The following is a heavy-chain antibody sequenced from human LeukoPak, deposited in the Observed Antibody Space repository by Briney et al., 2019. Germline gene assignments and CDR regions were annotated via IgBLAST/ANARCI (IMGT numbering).Heavy chain of an antibody. CDR2: MNPNSGNT. Sequence: ASVKVSCKASGYTFTSHDINWVRQATGQGLEWMGWMNPNSGNTGYAQEFQGRVTMTRNTSISTAYMELSSLRSEDTAVYYCVTTNYDSSGYYYNAFDIWGQGTMVTVSS. D-gene: IGHD3-22*01. CDR1: GYTFTSHD. J-gene: IGHJ3*02. V-gene: IGHV1-8*01. CDR3: VTTNYDSSGYYYNAFDI.